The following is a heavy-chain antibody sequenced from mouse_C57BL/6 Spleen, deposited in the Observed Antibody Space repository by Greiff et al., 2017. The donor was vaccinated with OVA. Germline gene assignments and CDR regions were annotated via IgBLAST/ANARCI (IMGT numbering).Heavy chain of an antibody. D-gene: IGHD2-3*01. Sequence: QVQLQQPGAELVRPGSSVKLSCKASGYTFTSYWMHWVKQRPIQGLEWIGNIDPSDSEPHYNQKFKDKATLTVDKSSSTAYMHLSSLTSEDSAVYYCAREDGYYVTWFAYWGQGTLVTVSA. J-gene: IGHJ3*01. CDR2: IDPSDSEP. CDR3: AREDGYYVTWFAY. CDR1: GYTFTSYW. V-gene: IGHV1-52*01.